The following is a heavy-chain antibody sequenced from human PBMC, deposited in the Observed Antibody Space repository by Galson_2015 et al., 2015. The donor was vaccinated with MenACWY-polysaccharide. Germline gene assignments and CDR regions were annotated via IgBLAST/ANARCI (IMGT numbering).Heavy chain of an antibody. CDR1: GFTFSSYS. D-gene: IGHD2-2*01. CDR2: ISSSSSTI. CDR3: ARLHCSGTSCYPTDYYYYGMDV. V-gene: IGHV3-48*01. Sequence: SLRLSCAASGFTFSSYSMNWVRQAPGRGLEWDSYISSSSSTIYYADSVKGRFTISRDNAKNSLFLQMNSLRAEDTAVYYCARLHCSGTSCYPTDYYYYGMDVWGQGTTVTVSS. J-gene: IGHJ6*02.